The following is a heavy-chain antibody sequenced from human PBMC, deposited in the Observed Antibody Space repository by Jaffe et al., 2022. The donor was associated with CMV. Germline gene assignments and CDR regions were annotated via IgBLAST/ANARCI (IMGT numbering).Heavy chain of an antibody. CDR1: GFTFSSYS. D-gene: IGHD3-22*01. J-gene: IGHJ3*02. Sequence: EVQLVESGGGLVKPGGSLRLSCAASGFTFSSYSMNWVRQAPGKGLEWVSSISSSSSYIYYADSVKGRFTISRDNAKNSLYLQMNSLRAEDTAVYYCARVDSSGPEDAFDIWGQGTMVTVSS. CDR3: ARVDSSGPEDAFDI. CDR2: ISSSSSYI. V-gene: IGHV3-21*01.